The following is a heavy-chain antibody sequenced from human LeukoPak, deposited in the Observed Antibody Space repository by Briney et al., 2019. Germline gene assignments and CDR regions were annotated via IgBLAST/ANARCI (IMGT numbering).Heavy chain of an antibody. Sequence: GEPLKISCKGSGYSFTSYWIGWVRQMPGKGLEWMGIIYPGDSDTRYSPSFRGQVTISADKSISTAYLQWSSLKASDTAMYYCARVYSSSWYSGGGLDYWGQGTLVTVSS. D-gene: IGHD6-13*01. CDR3: ARVYSSSWYSGGGLDY. J-gene: IGHJ4*02. CDR1: GYSFTSYW. V-gene: IGHV5-51*01. CDR2: IYPGDSDT.